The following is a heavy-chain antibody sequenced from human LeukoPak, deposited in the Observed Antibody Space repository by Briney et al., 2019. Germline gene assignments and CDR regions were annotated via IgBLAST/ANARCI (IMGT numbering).Heavy chain of an antibody. J-gene: IGHJ4*02. V-gene: IGHV3-15*01. CDR3: STAVACTNGVCDY. CDR1: GFTISNAW. Sequence: GGNLTLSCAASGFTISNAWMSWVRQAPGKGLEGCGRIKSKTDGGTTDYAAPVKGRFTISRDDSKNTLYLQMNSLKTEDTAVYYCSTAVACTNGVCDYWGQGTLVTVSS. D-gene: IGHD2-8*01. CDR2: IKSKTDGGTT.